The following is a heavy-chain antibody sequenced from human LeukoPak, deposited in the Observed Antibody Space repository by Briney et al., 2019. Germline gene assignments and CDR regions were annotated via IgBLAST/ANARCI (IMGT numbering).Heavy chain of an antibody. CDR1: GGSISSDY. D-gene: IGHD2-21*01. Sequence: SETLSLTCTVSGGSISSDYWSWIRQPPGRGLEWIGFNHYSGRTNYKSSLKNRVTTSVDTSTNQFYLKLTSVTAADTAVYYCVRHVVALGVNAAFDYWGQGILVTVSS. J-gene: IGHJ4*02. CDR2: NHYSGRT. CDR3: VRHVVALGVNAAFDY. V-gene: IGHV4-59*08.